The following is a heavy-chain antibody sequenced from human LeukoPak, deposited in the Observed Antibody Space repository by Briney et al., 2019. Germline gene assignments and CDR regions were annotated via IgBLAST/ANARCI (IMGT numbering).Heavy chain of an antibody. D-gene: IGHD1-26*01. Sequence: SVKVSCKASGGTFSSYAISWVRQAPGQGLEWMGGIIPIFGTANYEQKFQGRVTITADESTSTAYMELSSLRSEDTAVYYCARDPPSWRELGREAFDIWGQGTMVTVSS. J-gene: IGHJ3*02. CDR2: IIPIFGTA. V-gene: IGHV1-69*13. CDR3: ARDPPSWRELGREAFDI. CDR1: GGTFSSYA.